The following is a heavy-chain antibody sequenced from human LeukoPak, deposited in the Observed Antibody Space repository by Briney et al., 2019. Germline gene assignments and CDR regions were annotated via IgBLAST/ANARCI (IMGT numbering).Heavy chain of an antibody. CDR1: GFTFSDFH. J-gene: IGHJ3*02. CDR2: SSTSGSTI. V-gene: IGHV3-11*01. Sequence: GGSLRLSCAASGFTFSDFHMCWIRQAPGKGLEWVSFSSTSGSTIFYADSVKGRFTISRDNAKNSLYLQMNSLRAEDTDVYYCARERADALDIWGPGTMVTVSS. CDR3: ARERADALDI.